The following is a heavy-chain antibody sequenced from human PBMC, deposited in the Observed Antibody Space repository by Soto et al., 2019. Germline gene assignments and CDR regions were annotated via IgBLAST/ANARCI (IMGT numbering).Heavy chain of an antibody. CDR3: ATSGARGFLEWSRTWYYYYGWEV. CDR2: MNPNSGNT. D-gene: IGHD3-3*01. V-gene: IGHV1-8*01. Sequence: ASVKVSCKASGYTFTSYDINWVRQATGQGLEWMGWMNPNSGNTGYAQKFQGRVTMTRNTSISTAYMELSSLRSEDTAVYSCATSGARGFLEWSRTWYYYYGWEVWRKRTTVTASS. CDR1: GYTFTSYD. J-gene: IGHJ6*04.